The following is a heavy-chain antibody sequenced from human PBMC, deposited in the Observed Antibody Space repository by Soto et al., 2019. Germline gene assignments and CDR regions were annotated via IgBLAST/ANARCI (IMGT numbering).Heavy chain of an antibody. CDR2: IYYSGST. CDR3: LIQPRRRLYYIDD. J-gene: IGHJ4*02. CDR1: GDSSSSGGYY. Sequence: PSKTISITCTVYGDSSSSGGYYWSWIRQHPGKGLEWIGYIYYSGSTYYNPSLKSRVTISVDTSKNQFSLKLSSVTAADTDVYYCLIQPRRRLYYIDDWGEAILLTV. D-gene: IGHD2-8*01. V-gene: IGHV4-31*03.